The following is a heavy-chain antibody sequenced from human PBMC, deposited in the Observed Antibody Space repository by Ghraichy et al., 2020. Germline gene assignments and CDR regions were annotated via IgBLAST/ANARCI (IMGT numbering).Heavy chain of an antibody. V-gene: IGHV1-46*01. J-gene: IGHJ3*02. CDR1: GYTFTSYY. D-gene: IGHD2-15*01. CDR2: INPSGGST. CDR3: ARESILVVVVVAATHASFDI. Sequence: ASVKVSCKASGYTFTSYYMHWVRQAPGQGLEWMGIINPSGGSTSYAQKFQGRVTMTRDTSTSTVYMELSSLRSEDTAVYYCARESILVVVVVAATHASFDIWGQGTMVTVSS.